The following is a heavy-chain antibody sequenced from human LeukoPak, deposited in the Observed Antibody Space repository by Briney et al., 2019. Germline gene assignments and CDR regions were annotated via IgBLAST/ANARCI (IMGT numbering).Heavy chain of an antibody. CDR1: GFTFSSYS. CDR3: AKEDPAFDI. V-gene: IGHV3-30*18. J-gene: IGHJ3*02. Sequence: GGSLRLSCAASGFTFSSYSMNWVRQAPGKGLEWVAVISHDGSEKYYGDSVKGRFTISRDNSQSTLYLQMNSLRDEDTAVYHCAKEDPAFDIWGQGTMVTVSS. CDR2: ISHDGSEK.